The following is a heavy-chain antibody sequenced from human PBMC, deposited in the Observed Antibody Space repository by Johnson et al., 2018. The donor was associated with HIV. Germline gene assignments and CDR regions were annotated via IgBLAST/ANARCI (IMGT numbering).Heavy chain of an antibody. CDR1: GFTFSSYV. Sequence: VLLVESGGTLVQPGRSLRLSCAASGFTFSSYVMHWVRQAPGQGLEWVSALTGSGDTKYYADSVKGRFTISRDNSKNTLYLQMNSLRAEDPAVYYCATKGGGYGANWDAFDIWGQGTMVIVSS. J-gene: IGHJ3*02. CDR2: LTGSGDTK. D-gene: IGHD5-12*01. V-gene: IGHV3-23*04. CDR3: ATKGGGYGANWDAFDI.